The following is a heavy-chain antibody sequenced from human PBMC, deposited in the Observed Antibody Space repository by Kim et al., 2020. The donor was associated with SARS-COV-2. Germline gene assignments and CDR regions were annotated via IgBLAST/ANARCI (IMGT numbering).Heavy chain of an antibody. D-gene: IGHD3-3*01. V-gene: IGHV4-59*08. Sequence: NPSLESRVTISVDTSKNQFSLKLSSVTAADTAVYYCARRRWVEWSNAFDIWGQGTMVTVSS. CDR3: ARRRWVEWSNAFDI. J-gene: IGHJ3*02.